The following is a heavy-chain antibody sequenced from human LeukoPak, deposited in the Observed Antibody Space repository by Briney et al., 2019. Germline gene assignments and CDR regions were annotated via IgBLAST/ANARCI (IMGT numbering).Heavy chain of an antibody. CDR3: ASPTLWFGEFTKDY. V-gene: IGHV4-59*08. D-gene: IGHD3-10*01. CDR2: IYYSGST. CDR1: GGSISSYY. J-gene: IGHJ4*02. Sequence: SETLSLTCTVSGGSISSYYWSWIRQPPGKGLEWIGYIYYSGSTNYNPSLKSRVTISVDTSKNQFSLKLSSVTAADTAVYYCASPTLWFGEFTKDYWGQGTLVTVSS.